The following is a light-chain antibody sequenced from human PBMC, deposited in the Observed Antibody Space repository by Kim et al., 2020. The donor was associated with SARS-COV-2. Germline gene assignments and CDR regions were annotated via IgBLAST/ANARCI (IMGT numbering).Light chain of an antibody. CDR3: FSYTRRGTYV. CDR1: SSDVGGYEY. CDR2: DVN. J-gene: IGLJ1*01. V-gene: IGLV2-14*03. Sequence: GQSITISCTGSSSDVGGYEYVSWYRQYPGKAPKLFIFDVNGRPSGVSNRFSGSKSGNTAFLAISGLQAEDEADYYCFSYTRRGTYVFGTGTKVTVL.